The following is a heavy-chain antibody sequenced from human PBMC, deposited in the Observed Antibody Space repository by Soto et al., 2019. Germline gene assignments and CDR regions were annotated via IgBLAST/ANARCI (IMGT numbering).Heavy chain of an antibody. J-gene: IGHJ4*02. CDR2: IYYSGST. V-gene: IGHV4-31*03. CDR3: ATHSSSWYEGVY. Sequence: SETLSLTCTVSGGSISSGGYYWSWIRQHPGKGLEWIGYIYYSGSTYYNPSLKSRVTISVDTSKNQFSLKLSSVTAAVTAVYYCATHSSSWYEGVYWGQGTLVTVSS. D-gene: IGHD6-13*01. CDR1: GGSISSGGYY.